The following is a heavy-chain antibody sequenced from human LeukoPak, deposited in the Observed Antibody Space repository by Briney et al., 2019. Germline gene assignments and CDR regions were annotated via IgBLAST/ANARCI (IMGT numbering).Heavy chain of an antibody. V-gene: IGHV3-23*01. CDR2: ISASSGNT. J-gene: IGHJ3*02. CDR1: GSTFSTYA. Sequence: LPWGSLSLPGPPPGSTFSTYAMAGSPQPPGRGLERVSGISASSGNTYYADSVKGRFTISRDNSKNTLHLQMNSLRAEDTAVYYCAKGGLQARFDIWGQGTMVTVSS. CDR3: AKGGLQARFDI. D-gene: IGHD5-24*01.